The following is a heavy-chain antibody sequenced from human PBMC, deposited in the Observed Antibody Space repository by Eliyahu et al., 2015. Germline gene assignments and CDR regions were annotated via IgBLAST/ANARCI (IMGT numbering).Heavy chain of an antibody. Sequence: QVQLVQSGAXVKKPGXSVKVSCXASGGTFSSYTXSWVRQAPGQGLEWVGGIIPIFGTANYAQRLQGRITITADESTSTAYMELSGLRSEDTAVYYCAVEGGTSGPRWFDPWGQGTLVTVSS. CDR3: AVEGGTSGPRWFDP. J-gene: IGHJ5*02. V-gene: IGHV1-69*01. CDR1: GGTFSSYT. D-gene: IGHD2-15*01. CDR2: IIPIFGTA.